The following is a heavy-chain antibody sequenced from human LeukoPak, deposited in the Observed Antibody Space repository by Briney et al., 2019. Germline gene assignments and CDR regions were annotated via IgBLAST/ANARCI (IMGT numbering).Heavy chain of an antibody. CDR3: ARGRYYYDSSGYPRGLAFDI. CDR1: GGPVSSGSYY. Sequence: SETLSLTCTVSGGPVSSGSYYWSWIRQPPGKGLEWIGYIYYSGSTNYNPSLKSRVTISVDTSKNQFSLKLSSVTAADTAVYYCARGRYYYDSSGYPRGLAFDIWGQGTMVTVSS. CDR2: IYYSGST. V-gene: IGHV4-61*01. J-gene: IGHJ3*02. D-gene: IGHD3-22*01.